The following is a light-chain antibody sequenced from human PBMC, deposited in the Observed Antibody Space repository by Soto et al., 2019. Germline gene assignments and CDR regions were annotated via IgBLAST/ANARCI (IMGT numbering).Light chain of an antibody. CDR1: QSVSSY. Sequence: EIVLTQSPATLSLSPGERPTLSCRASQSVSSYLAWYQQKPGQAPRLLIYDASNRATGIPARFSGSGSGTDFTLTISSLEPEDFAVYYCQQRSNWPPRNTFGQGTKLEIK. CDR3: QQRSNWPPRNT. CDR2: DAS. V-gene: IGKV3-11*01. J-gene: IGKJ2*01.